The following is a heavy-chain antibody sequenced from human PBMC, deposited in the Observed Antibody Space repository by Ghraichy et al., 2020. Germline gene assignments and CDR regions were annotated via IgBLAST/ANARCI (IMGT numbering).Heavy chain of an antibody. Sequence: SETLSLTCAVYGGSFSGYYWSWIRQPPGKGLEWIGEINHSGSTNYNPSLKSRVTISVDTSKNQFSLKLSSVTAADTAVYYCARHKYKARTLPFIAARRFYFDYWGQGTLVTVSS. CDR2: INHSGST. CDR1: GGSFSGYY. CDR3: ARHKYKARTLPFIAARRFYFDY. D-gene: IGHD6-6*01. J-gene: IGHJ4*02. V-gene: IGHV4-34*01.